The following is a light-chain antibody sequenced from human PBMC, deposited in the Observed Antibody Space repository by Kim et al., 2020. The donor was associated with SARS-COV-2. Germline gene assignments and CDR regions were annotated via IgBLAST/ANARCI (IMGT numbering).Light chain of an antibody. V-gene: IGKV3-20*01. Sequence: CPGDRATLPGRASQGVRSSYLAWHQQQPGQTPRLLMYAATTRARGPPDRFSGSGCETVFTLTISRLEPEDVVVYYYKQYGSSPRTFGRGTKVDIK. J-gene: IGKJ1*01. CDR1: QGVRSSY. CDR2: AAT. CDR3: KQYGSSPRT.